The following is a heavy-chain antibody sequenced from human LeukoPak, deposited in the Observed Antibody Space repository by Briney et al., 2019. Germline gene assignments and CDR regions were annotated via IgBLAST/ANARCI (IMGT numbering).Heavy chain of an antibody. Sequence: ASVKVSCKASGYTFTGYYMHWVRQAPGQGLEWMGWINPNSGGTNYAQKFQGRVTMTRDTSISTAYMELSRLRSDDTAVYYCARDPESNYGSGSYNYWGQGTLVTVSS. V-gene: IGHV1-2*02. CDR1: GYTFTGYY. CDR2: INPNSGGT. J-gene: IGHJ4*02. D-gene: IGHD3-10*01. CDR3: ARDPESNYGSGSYNY.